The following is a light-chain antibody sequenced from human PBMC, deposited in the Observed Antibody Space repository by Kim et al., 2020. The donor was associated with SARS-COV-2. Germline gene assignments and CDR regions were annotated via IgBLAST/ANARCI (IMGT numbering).Light chain of an antibody. CDR2: AAS. CDR3: QQGSSAPRT. CDR1: QSISRF. V-gene: IGKV1-39*01. J-gene: IGKJ2*01. Sequence: ASVGDRVTITCRASQSISRFLEWYQQKPGKAPKLLFSAASSLQSGVQSRCSGSGYGTDFSLTHSSLQPEDFATYYCQQGSSAPRTFGQGTKLE.